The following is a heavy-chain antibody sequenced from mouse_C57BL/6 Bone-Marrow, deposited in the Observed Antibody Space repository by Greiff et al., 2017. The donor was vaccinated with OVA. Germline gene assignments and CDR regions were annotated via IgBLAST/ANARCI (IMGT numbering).Heavy chain of an antibody. CDR2: IYPGNSDT. CDR1: GYTFTSYW. Sequence: EVQLQQSGTVLARPGASVKMSCKTSGYTFTSYWMHWVKQRPGQGLEWIGAIYPGNSDTSYNQKFKGKAKLTAVTSASTAYMELSSLTNEDSAVYYCTAKTQLLWYAMDYWGQGTSVTVSS. J-gene: IGHJ4*01. D-gene: IGHD1-1*02. V-gene: IGHV1-5*01. CDR3: TAKTQLLWYAMDY.